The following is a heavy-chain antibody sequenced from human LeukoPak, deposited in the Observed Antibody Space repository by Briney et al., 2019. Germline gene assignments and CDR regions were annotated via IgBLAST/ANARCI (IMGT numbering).Heavy chain of an antibody. CDR1: GGSISSYS. Sequence: KPSETLSLTCTVSGGSISSYSWSWIRQPPGKGLEWIGYIYYSGSTNYSPSLKSRVTISVDTPKNQFSLRLSSVTAADTAVYYCARRGGYDYVWGSYRSDWYFDLWGRGTLVTVSS. V-gene: IGHV4-59*08. D-gene: IGHD3-16*02. J-gene: IGHJ2*01. CDR3: ARRGGYDYVWGSYRSDWYFDL. CDR2: IYYSGST.